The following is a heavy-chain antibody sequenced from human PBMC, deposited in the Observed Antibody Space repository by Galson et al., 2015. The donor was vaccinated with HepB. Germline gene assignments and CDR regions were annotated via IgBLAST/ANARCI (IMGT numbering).Heavy chain of an antibody. Sequence: SVKVSCKVSGYNLIELSIHWVRQAPGKGLEWMGNLVPENGDTLLAQKFEGRVRMTEDTSSDTTYMELSSLRSEDTGVYFCATYLGSTGFDFWGQGTMSPSLQ. V-gene: IGHV1-24*01. J-gene: IGHJ3*01. CDR3: ATYLGSTGFDF. D-gene: IGHD3-9*01. CDR1: GYNLIELS. CDR2: LVPENGDT.